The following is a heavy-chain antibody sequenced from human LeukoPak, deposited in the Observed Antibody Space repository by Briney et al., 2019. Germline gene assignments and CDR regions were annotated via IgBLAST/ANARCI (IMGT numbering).Heavy chain of an antibody. Sequence: GGSLRLSCAASGFTFDDYTMHWVRQAPGKGLEWVSLISWDGGITYYADSVKGRFTISRDNNKKSLYLQMNSLRTEDTALYYCAKDLNWNYEGDYWGQGTLVTVSS. J-gene: IGHJ4*02. CDR3: AKDLNWNYEGDY. V-gene: IGHV3-43*01. CDR1: GFTFDDYT. CDR2: ISWDGGIT. D-gene: IGHD1-7*01.